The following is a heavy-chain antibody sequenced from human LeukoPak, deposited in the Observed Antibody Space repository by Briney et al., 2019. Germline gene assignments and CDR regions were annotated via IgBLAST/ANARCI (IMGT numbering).Heavy chain of an antibody. CDR2: INPNSGGT. V-gene: IGHV1-2*02. J-gene: IGHJ3*02. CDR3: ARGMIVVGSDAFDI. CDR1: GYTFTGYY. Sequence: GASVKVSCKASGYTFTGYYMHWVRQAPGQGLEWMGWINPNSGGTNYAQKFQGRVTMTRDTSISTAYMELSRLRSDDTAVYYCARGMIVVGSDAFDIWGQGTMVTVSS. D-gene: IGHD3-22*01.